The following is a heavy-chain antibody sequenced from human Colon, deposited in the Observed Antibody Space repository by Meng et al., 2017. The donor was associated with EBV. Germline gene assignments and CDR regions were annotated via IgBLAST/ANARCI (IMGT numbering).Heavy chain of an antibody. V-gene: IGHV7-4-1*02. Sequence: QVQRVQRVSELKKPGASVKVSCKASGYTFNTYTINWVRQAHGRGLDWMGWISTNTGTPTYTQGFAGRFVFSLDTSVSTAYLQISSLKAEVTAVYYCARGGNFDPWGQGTLVTASS. D-gene: IGHD2/OR15-2a*01. J-gene: IGHJ5*02. CDR3: ARGGNFDP. CDR2: ISTNTGTP. CDR1: GYTFNTYT.